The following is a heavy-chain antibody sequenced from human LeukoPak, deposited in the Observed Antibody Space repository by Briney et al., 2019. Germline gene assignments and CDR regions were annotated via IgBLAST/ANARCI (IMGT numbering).Heavy chain of an antibody. D-gene: IGHD6-13*01. J-gene: IGHJ4*02. CDR2: IYYSGST. Sequence: SETLSLTCAVSGASISGSGYYWGWIRQPPGKGLEWIGNIYYSGSTYYNASLQSRVTISVDTSKNQFSLKLSSVTAADTAVYYCARRYGPYSSSWYYYWGQGTLVTVSS. CDR3: ARRYGPYSSSWYYY. CDR1: GASISGSGYY. V-gene: IGHV4-39*07.